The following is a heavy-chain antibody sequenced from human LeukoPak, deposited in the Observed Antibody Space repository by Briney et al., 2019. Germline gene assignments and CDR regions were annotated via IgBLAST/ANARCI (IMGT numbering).Heavy chain of an antibody. CDR3: ARDVSWRIDY. V-gene: IGHV6-1*01. CDR1: GDSVSSNIAA. Sequence: SQTLSLTCAISGDSVSSNIAAWNWIRQSPSRGLEWLGRTYYRSRWYYDYALSVRSRITINPDTSKNQFSLQLNSVTPEDTAVYYCARDVSWRIDYCRQGTLVTVSS. J-gene: IGHJ4*02. D-gene: IGHD6-13*01. CDR2: TYYRSRWYY.